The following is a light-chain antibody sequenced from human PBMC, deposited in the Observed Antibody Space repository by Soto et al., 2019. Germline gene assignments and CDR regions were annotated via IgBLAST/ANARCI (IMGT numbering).Light chain of an antibody. CDR3: QQYGSSGT. CDR1: QSVNHN. J-gene: IGKJ1*01. V-gene: IGKV3-20*01. Sequence: ERVMTQSPATLSASPGESCTLSCRASQSVNHNVAWYQQKPGRAPRLLIYGARSRATGVPDRFSGSGSGTDFTLTIRRLEPEDFAVYYCQQYGSSGTFGQGTKVDNK. CDR2: GAR.